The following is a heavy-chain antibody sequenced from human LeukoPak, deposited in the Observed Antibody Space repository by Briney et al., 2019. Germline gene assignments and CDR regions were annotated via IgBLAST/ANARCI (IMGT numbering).Heavy chain of an antibody. J-gene: IGHJ3*02. D-gene: IGHD3-9*01. Sequence: GGSLRLSCAASGFTFSDYYMSWIRQAPGKGLEWVSYISSSGSTIYYADSVKGRFTISRDNAKNSLYLQMNSLRAEDTAVYYCARDPGGGLHYDILTGYYKGASGAFDIWGQGTMVTVSS. CDR3: ARDPGGGLHYDILTGYYKGASGAFDI. V-gene: IGHV3-11*01. CDR2: ISSSGSTI. CDR1: GFTFSDYY.